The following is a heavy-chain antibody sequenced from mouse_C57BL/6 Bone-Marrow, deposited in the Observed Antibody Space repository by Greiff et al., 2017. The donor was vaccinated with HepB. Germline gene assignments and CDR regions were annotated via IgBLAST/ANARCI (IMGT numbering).Heavy chain of an antibody. CDR3: TTWDYYGSSYNYAMDY. Sequence: EVQLVESGGGLVQPGGSLKLSCAASGFTFSDYYMYWVRQTPEKRLEWVAYISNGGGSTYYPDTVKGRFTISRDNAKNTLYLQMSRLKSEDTAMYYCTTWDYYGSSYNYAMDYWGQGTSVTVSS. V-gene: IGHV5-12*01. J-gene: IGHJ4*01. CDR2: ISNGGGST. CDR1: GFTFSDYY. D-gene: IGHD1-1*01.